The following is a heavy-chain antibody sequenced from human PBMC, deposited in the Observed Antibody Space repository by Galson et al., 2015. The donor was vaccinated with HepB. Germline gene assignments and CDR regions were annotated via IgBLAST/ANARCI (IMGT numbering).Heavy chain of an antibody. V-gene: IGHV3-30*18. CDR1: GFTFSSYG. J-gene: IGHJ6*03. CDR2: ISYDGSNK. D-gene: IGHD2-2*01. CDR3: AKGPHIVVVPAANYYYYMDV. Sequence: SLRLSCAASGFTFSSYGMHWVRQAPGKGLEWVAVISYDGSNKYYADSVKGRFTISRDNSKNTLYLQMNSLRAEDTAVYYCAKGPHIVVVPAANYYYYMDVWGKGTTVTVSS.